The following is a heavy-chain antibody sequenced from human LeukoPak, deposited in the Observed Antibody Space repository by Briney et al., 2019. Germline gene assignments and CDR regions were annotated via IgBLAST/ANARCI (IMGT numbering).Heavy chain of an antibody. CDR2: ISGSGGST. V-gene: IGHV3-23*01. CDR3: AKKGQADDGGKPD. CDR1: GFTFSSYA. Sequence: GGSLSLSCAASGFTFSSYAMSWVRQAPGKGLEWVSAISGSGGSTYYADSVKGRFTISRDNSKNTLYLQMNNLGVDDTAVYYCAKKGQADDGGKPDWGQGTLVTVSS. J-gene: IGHJ4*02.